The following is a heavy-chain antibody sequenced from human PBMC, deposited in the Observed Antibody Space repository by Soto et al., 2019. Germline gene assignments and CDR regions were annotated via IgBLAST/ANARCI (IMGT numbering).Heavy chain of an antibody. CDR3: TTDRAIGKSVAGKSNYYYYYGMDV. V-gene: IGHV3-15*07. CDR1: GFTFSNAW. CDR2: IKSKTDGGTT. J-gene: IGHJ6*02. Sequence: EVQLVESGGGLVKPGGSLRLSCAASGFTFSNAWMNWVRQAPGKGLEWVGRIKSKTDGGTTDYAAPVKGRFTISRDDSKNTLYLQMNSLKTEDTAVYYCTTDRAIGKSVAGKSNYYYYYGMDVWGQGTTVTVSS. D-gene: IGHD6-19*01.